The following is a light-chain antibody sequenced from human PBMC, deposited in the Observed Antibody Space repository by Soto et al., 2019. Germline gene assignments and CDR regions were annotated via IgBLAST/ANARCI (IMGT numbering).Light chain of an antibody. Sequence: DIQITQSPSTPSSSVGDRVTIPFRASQSINSWLAWYQQKPGKAPKLLIYKASSLESGVPSRFSGSGSGTDFTLTISCLQSEDFATYYCQQYYSYPPITFGQGTRLEIK. J-gene: IGKJ5*01. V-gene: IGKV1-5*03. CDR1: QSINSW. CDR2: KAS. CDR3: QQYYSYPPIT.